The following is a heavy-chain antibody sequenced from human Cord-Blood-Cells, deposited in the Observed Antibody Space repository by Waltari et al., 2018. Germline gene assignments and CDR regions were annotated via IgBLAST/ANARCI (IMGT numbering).Heavy chain of an antibody. Sequence: QVQLQQWGAGLLKPSETLSLTCAVYGGSFSGYYWSWIRKPPGKGLEWIGEINHSGSTNYNPSLKSRVTISVDTSKNQFSLKLSSVTAADTAVYYCASSGAGNWYFDLWGRGTLVTVSS. J-gene: IGHJ2*01. CDR1: GGSFSGYY. D-gene: IGHD7-27*01. CDR3: ASSGAGNWYFDL. CDR2: INHSGST. V-gene: IGHV4-34*01.